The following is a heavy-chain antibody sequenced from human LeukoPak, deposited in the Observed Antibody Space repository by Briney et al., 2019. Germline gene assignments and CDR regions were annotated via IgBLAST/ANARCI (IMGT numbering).Heavy chain of an antibody. D-gene: IGHD4-23*01. V-gene: IGHV3-30*18. CDR3: AKAGDYDGWDYFDY. CDR2: ISYDGSNK. Sequence: GGSLRLSCAASGFTFSSYGMHWVRQAPGKGLEWVAVISYDGSNKYYADSVKGRFTISRDNSKNTLYLQMNSLRAEDTAVYYCAKAGDYDGWDYFDYWGQGTLATVSS. CDR1: GFTFSSYG. J-gene: IGHJ4*02.